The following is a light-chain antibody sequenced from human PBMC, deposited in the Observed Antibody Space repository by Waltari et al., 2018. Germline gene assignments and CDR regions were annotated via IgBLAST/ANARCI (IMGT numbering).Light chain of an antibody. CDR1: QSVGTS. Sequence: EILMTQFPATLSESPGERVTLPCSASQSVGTSLAWYQQKHGQAPSLLIFFASTRATGVPARFSGSGSGTEFTLTISSLQSEDFAVYYCQQYDNWPPWTFGQ. J-gene: IGKJ1*01. V-gene: IGKV3-15*01. CDR2: FAS. CDR3: QQYDNWPPWT.